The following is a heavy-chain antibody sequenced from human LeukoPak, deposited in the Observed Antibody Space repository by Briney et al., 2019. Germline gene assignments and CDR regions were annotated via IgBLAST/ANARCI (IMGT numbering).Heavy chain of an antibody. D-gene: IGHD4-23*01. CDR3: AKNSLRKVDY. Sequence: GGSLRLSCAASGFTFSSYSMNWVRQAPGKGLEWVSVIDSGGSKKYAESVKGRFTISRDNSKNTLYLQMNSLRAEDTAVYYCAKNSLRKVDYWGQGTLVTVSS. CDR2: IDSGGSK. CDR1: GFTFSSYS. J-gene: IGHJ4*02. V-gene: IGHV3-66*01.